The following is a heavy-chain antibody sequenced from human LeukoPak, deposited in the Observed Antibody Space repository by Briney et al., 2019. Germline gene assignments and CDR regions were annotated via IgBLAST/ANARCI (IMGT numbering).Heavy chain of an antibody. Sequence: GGSLRLSCAASGFTFSSYAMHWVRQAPGKGLEWVAVISYDGSNEYYADSVKGRFTISRDNSKNTLYLQMNSLRAEVTAVYYCARDRYYGSGSYSFDYWGQETLVTVSS. CDR3: ARDRYYGSGSYSFDY. V-gene: IGHV3-30*04. J-gene: IGHJ4*02. CDR1: GFTFSSYA. D-gene: IGHD3-10*01. CDR2: ISYDGSNE.